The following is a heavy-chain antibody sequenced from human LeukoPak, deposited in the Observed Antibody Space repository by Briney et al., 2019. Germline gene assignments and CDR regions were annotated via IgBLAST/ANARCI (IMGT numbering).Heavy chain of an antibody. CDR2: VSSEGKST. D-gene: IGHD2/OR15-2a*01. CDR3: ARGPEMTFYYFDS. Sequence: GSLRLSCAASGFTFSSYWMHWVRQAPGKGLEWVSRVSSEGKSTSFADSVKGRFTISGDNAKNTLYLQMSGLRAEDTAVYYCARGPEMTFYYFDSWGRGTLVTVSS. V-gene: IGHV3-74*01. J-gene: IGHJ4*02. CDR1: GFTFSSYW.